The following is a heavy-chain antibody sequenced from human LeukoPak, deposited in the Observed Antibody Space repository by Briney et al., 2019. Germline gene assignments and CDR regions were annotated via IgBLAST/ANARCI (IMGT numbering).Heavy chain of an antibody. D-gene: IGHD6-19*01. CDR3: ARLRGSGWYVGWFDP. Sequence: GESLKISCKGSGYSFTSYWIGWVRQMPGKGLEWMGIIYPGDSDTRYSPSLQGQVTISADKSISTAYLQWSSLKASDTAMYYCARLRGSGWYVGWFDPWGQGTLVTVSS. CDR2: IYPGDSDT. J-gene: IGHJ5*02. CDR1: GYSFTSYW. V-gene: IGHV5-51*01.